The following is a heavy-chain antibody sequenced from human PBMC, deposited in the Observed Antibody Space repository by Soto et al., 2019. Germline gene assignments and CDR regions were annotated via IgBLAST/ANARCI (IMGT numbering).Heavy chain of an antibody. V-gene: IGHV4-31*03. CDR1: GGSVSSGGYY. J-gene: IGHJ4*02. Sequence: SETLSLTCTVSGGSVSSGGYYWSWVRQHPEKGLEWIGYIYDSGSTYYSPSLRRRLTISADTSSNQFSLKLTSVTAADTAVYYCARGRGKWLMSWGQGTLVTVSS. CDR3: ARGRGKWLMS. CDR2: IYDSGST. D-gene: IGHD2-8*01.